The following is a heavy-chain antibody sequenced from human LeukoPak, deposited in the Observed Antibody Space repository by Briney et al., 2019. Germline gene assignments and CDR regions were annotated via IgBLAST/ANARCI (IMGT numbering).Heavy chain of an antibody. CDR3: AKDAYGSGSTQDY. Sequence: GGSLRLSCAASGFTFSSYGMHWVRQAPGKGLEWVAFIRYDGSNKYYAGSVKGRFTISRDNSKNTLYLQMNSLRAEDTAVYYCAKDAYGSGSTQDYWGQGTLVTVSS. CDR1: GFTFSSYG. CDR2: IRYDGSNK. V-gene: IGHV3-30*02. J-gene: IGHJ4*02. D-gene: IGHD3-10*01.